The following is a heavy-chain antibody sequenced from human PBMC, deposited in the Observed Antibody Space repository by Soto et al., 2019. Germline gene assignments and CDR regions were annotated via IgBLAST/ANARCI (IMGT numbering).Heavy chain of an antibody. CDR2: ISYDGSNK. D-gene: IGHD2-8*01. CDR1: GFTFSSYG. CDR3: ANGYCTNGVCRTPGYYMDV. Sequence: GESLKISCAASGFTFSSYGMHWVRQAPGKGLEWVAVISYDGSNKYYADSVKGRFTISRDNSKNTLYLQMNSLRAEDTAVYYCANGYCTNGVCRTPGYYMDVWGKGTTVTVSS. J-gene: IGHJ6*03. V-gene: IGHV3-30*18.